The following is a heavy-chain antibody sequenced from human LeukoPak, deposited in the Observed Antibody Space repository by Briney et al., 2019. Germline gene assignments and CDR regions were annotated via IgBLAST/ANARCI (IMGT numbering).Heavy chain of an antibody. J-gene: IGHJ4*02. CDR1: GFTLREHY. V-gene: IGHV3-72*01. CDR3: VRSPGDGVDFDY. D-gene: IGHD3-10*01. CDR2: TRNKANAYST. Sequence: PGAAPRLSRAASGFTLREHYIERGRPAPGEGGGGGGRTRNKANAYSTEYAASVKGRFTISRDGSENSLYLQMNSLTTEDTAVYYCVRSPGDGVDFDYWGQGTLVTVSS.